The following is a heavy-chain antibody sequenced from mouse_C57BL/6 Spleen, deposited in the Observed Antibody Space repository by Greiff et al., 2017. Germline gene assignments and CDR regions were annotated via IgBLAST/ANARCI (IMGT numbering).Heavy chain of an antibody. J-gene: IGHJ4*01. CDR1: GFAFTNYL. CDR2: INPGRGGT. CDR3: ARDYSSYAMDY. D-gene: IGHD2-5*01. V-gene: IGHV1-54*01. Sequence: VKLMESGAELVRPGTSVKVSCKASGFAFTNYLIEWVKQRPGQGLEWIGVINPGRGGTNYNEKFKGKATLTADKSSSTAYMQLSRLTSEDSAVYFCARDYSSYAMDYWGQGTSVTVSS.